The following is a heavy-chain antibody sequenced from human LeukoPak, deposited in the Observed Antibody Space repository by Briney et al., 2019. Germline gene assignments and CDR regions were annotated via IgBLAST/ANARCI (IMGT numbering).Heavy chain of an antibody. V-gene: IGHV3-30*02. CDR2: IRYEGRNK. J-gene: IGHJ5*02. CDR1: GFTFNSYR. D-gene: IGHD6-13*01. Sequence: PGGSLRLSCAASGFTFNSYRMHWVPQAPGKGLEGVAFIRYEGRNKYYADSVKGRFTISRDNSKNTLYLQVNSLRAEDTAVYYCARHSRESLRIAAAGPMKNWFDPWGQGTLVTVSS. CDR3: ARHSRESLRIAAAGPMKNWFDP.